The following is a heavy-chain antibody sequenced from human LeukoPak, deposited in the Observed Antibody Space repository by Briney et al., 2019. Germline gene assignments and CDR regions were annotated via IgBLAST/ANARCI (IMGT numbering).Heavy chain of an antibody. CDR1: GGSISSSSYY. J-gene: IGHJ3*02. Sequence: PSETLSLTCTVSGGSISSSSYYWGWIRQPPGKGLEWIGSIYYSGSTYYNPSLKSRVTISVDTSKNQFSLKLSSVTAADTAVYYCARVLSDSSGYSDAFDIWGQGTMVTVSS. D-gene: IGHD3-22*01. V-gene: IGHV4-39*07. CDR2: IYYSGST. CDR3: ARVLSDSSGYSDAFDI.